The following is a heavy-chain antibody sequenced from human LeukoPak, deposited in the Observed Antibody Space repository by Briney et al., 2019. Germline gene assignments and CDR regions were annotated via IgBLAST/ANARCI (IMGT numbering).Heavy chain of an antibody. Sequence: GGSLRLSCAASGFTFSSYWMHWVRHAPGKGLVWVSRINSDGSSTSYADSVKGRFTISRDNAKNTLYLQMNSLRAEDTAVYYCARGGSSWPEQKDYWGQGTLVTVSS. CDR1: GFTFSSYW. V-gene: IGHV3-74*01. CDR2: INSDGSST. CDR3: ARGGSSWPEQKDY. J-gene: IGHJ4*02. D-gene: IGHD6-13*01.